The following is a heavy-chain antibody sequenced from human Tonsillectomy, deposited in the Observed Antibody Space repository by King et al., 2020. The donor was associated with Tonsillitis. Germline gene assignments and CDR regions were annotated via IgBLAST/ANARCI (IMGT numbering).Heavy chain of an antibody. V-gene: IGHV5-51*01. Sequence: EPQLVQSGAEVKKPGESLKISCKGSGYSFTSYWIGWVRQMPGKGLEWMGIIYPGGSDTSYSPSFQGQVTISADKSISTAYLQSSSLTATDTDMYYCARSSNGGNTDWYFDLWRRGTLVTVSS. J-gene: IGHJ2*01. CDR2: IYPGGSDT. CDR3: ARSSNGGNTDWYFDL. D-gene: IGHD4-23*01. CDR1: GYSFTSYW.